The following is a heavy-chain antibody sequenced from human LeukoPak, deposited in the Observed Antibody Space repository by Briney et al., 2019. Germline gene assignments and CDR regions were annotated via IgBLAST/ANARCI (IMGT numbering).Heavy chain of an antibody. CDR1: GFTFSSYW. CDR3: AREGYYDSSGYSQDRDY. V-gene: IGHV3-7*01. Sequence: GGSLRLSCAASGFTFSSYWMSWVRQAPGKGLEWVANIKQDGSEKYYVDSVKGRFTISRDNAKNSLYLQMNSLRAEDTAVYYCAREGYYDSSGYSQDRDYWGQGTLVTVSS. D-gene: IGHD3-22*01. J-gene: IGHJ4*02. CDR2: IKQDGSEK.